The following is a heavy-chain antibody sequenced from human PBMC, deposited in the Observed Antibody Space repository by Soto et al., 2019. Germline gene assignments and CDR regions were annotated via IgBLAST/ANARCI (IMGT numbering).Heavy chain of an antibody. J-gene: IGHJ4*02. CDR3: AKDRDRYCSGGSCYFDY. CDR1: GFTFSSYA. D-gene: IGHD2-15*01. V-gene: IGHV3-23*01. Sequence: EVQLLESGGGLVQPGGSLRLSCAASGFTFSSYAMSWVRQAPGEGLDRVSAIRGSGGSTYYADSVKGRFTISRDNSKNTLYLQMHSLRAEDTAVYYCAKDRDRYCSGGSCYFDYWGQGTLVTVS. CDR2: IRGSGGST.